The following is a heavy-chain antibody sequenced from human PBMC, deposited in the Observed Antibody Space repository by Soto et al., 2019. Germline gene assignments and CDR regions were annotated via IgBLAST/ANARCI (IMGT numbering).Heavy chain of an antibody. J-gene: IGHJ6*02. CDR1: GFTFSSYT. Sequence: GGSLRLSCAASGFTFSSYTMNWVRQAPGKGLEWVSSISSSSSYIYYADSVKGRFTISRDNAKNSLYLQMNSLKTEDTAVYYCTTLSITIFGVVLMDVWGQGTTVTVSS. CDR3: TTLSITIFGVVLMDV. D-gene: IGHD3-3*01. CDR2: ISSSSSYI. V-gene: IGHV3-21*03.